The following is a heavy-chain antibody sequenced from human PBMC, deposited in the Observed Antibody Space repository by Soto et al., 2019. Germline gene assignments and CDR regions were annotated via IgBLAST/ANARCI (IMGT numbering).Heavy chain of an antibody. CDR2: IYYSGST. Sequence: KSSETLSLTCTVSGGSISSYYWSWIRQPPGKGLEWIGYIYYSGSTNYNPSLKSRVTISVDTSKNQFSLKLGSVTAADTAVYYCARSWGYDYVWGSYTKHPLGPWGQGTLVTVSS. V-gene: IGHV4-59*01. D-gene: IGHD3-16*01. CDR1: GGSISSYY. CDR3: ARSWGYDYVWGSYTKHPLGP. J-gene: IGHJ5*02.